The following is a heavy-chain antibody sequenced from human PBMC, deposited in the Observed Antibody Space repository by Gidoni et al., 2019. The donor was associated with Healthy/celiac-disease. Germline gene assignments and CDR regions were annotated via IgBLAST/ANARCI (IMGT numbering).Heavy chain of an antibody. CDR2: INNSEST. J-gene: IGHJ5*02. Sequence: QAQLQKGGAALQKPPETPSPTCAVYGGPFRGHYWSWIRQPPGKGLEGIEEINNSESTTSNPSLNSPVTISVNTSTNQFSLMLTSVTAAYTAVYYCAREASSVAGRGNQFDPWGQGTLVTVSS. CDR1: GGPFRGHY. V-gene: IGHV4-34*01. CDR3: AREASSVAGRGNQFDP. D-gene: IGHD6-19*01.